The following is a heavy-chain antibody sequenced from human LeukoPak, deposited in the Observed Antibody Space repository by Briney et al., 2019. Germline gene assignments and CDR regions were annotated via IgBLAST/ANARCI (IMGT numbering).Heavy chain of an antibody. CDR3: ARGPHFHYSGSGSLQHWFDP. J-gene: IGHJ5*02. V-gene: IGHV1-2*02. CDR2: INPNSGGT. D-gene: IGHD3-10*01. CDR1: GYTFTDYY. Sequence: ASVKVSCKASGYTFTDYYMHWVRQAPGQGLEWMGWINPNSGGTKYAQKLQSRVTMTRDTSISTAYMELSRLTSDDTAVYYCARGPHFHYSGSGSLQHWFDPWGQGTLVTVSS.